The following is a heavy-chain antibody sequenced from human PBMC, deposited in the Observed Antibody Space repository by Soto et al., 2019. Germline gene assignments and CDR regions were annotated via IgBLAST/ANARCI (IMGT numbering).Heavy chain of an antibody. Sequence: ASVKVSCKASGYTFTSYGISWVRQAPGQGLEWMGWISAYNGNTNYAQKLQGRVTMTTDTSTSTAYVELRSLRSDDTAVYYCARDLRNFPNWFDPWGQGTLVTVSS. CDR1: GYTFTSYG. CDR3: ARDLRNFPNWFDP. CDR2: ISAYNGNT. V-gene: IGHV1-18*01. J-gene: IGHJ5*02.